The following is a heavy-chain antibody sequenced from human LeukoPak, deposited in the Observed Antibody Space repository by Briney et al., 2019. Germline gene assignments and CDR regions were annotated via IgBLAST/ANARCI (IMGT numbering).Heavy chain of an antibody. CDR2: IIPIFGTA. Sequence: SVKFSCKASGGTFSSYAISWVRQAPGQGLEGMGGIIPIFGTANYAQKLQGRVTITTDATTSSTYMELSRLRSEDTAVYDGARSRPIYGYNPGGLDYWGQETLATAAS. CDR1: GGTFSSYA. V-gene: IGHV1-69*05. J-gene: IGHJ4*02. D-gene: IGHD1-14*01. CDR3: ARSRPIYGYNPGGLDY.